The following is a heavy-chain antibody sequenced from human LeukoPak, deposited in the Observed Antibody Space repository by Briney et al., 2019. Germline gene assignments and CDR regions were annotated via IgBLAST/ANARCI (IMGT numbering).Heavy chain of an antibody. CDR2: INPNSGVT. D-gene: IGHD6-13*01. J-gene: IGHJ4*02. CDR3: ARQGALVKGIDY. V-gene: IGHV1-2*02. Sequence: ASVKVSCKASGYTFTSYAMHWVRQAPGQGLEWMGWINPNSGVTNYAQKFQGRVTMTRDTSISTVYMELSRLRSDDTAVYYCARQGALVKGIDYWGQGTLVTVSS. CDR1: GYTFTSYA.